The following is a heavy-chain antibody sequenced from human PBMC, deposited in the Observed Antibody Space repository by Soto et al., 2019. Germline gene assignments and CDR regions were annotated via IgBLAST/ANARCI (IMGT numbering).Heavy chain of an antibody. V-gene: IGHV3-30*18. Sequence: PGGSLSLSCAASGFTFSSYGMHWVRPAPGKGLEWVAVISYDGSNKYYADSVKGRFTISRDDSKNTLYLQMNSLRAEDTAVYYCAKDHGSGYLFFYWGQGALVTVSS. J-gene: IGHJ4*02. CDR3: AKDHGSGYLFFY. CDR1: GFTFSSYG. CDR2: ISYDGSNK. D-gene: IGHD3-3*01.